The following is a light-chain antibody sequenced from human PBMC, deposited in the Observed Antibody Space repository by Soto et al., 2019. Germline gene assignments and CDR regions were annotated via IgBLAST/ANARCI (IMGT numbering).Light chain of an antibody. CDR3: CSYTRSGTLI. CDR1: SGDIGDYNY. J-gene: IGLJ1*01. V-gene: IGLV2-14*01. Sequence: ALTQPASVSGSPGQSITISFVGTSGDIGDYNYVSWYQQHPGKVPKVIIYDVSNRPSGVSYRFSGTKSGNTASLTVSGLQAEDEADYYCCSYTRSGTLIFGTGTKVTVL. CDR2: DVS.